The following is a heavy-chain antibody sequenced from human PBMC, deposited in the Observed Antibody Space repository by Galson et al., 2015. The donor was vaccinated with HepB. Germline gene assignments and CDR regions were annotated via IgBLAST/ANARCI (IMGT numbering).Heavy chain of an antibody. CDR2: ISAYNGNT. CDR3: ARDSCSSTSCPPFDY. Sequence: SVKVSCKASGYTFTSYGISWVRQAPGQGLEWMGWISAYNGNTNYAQKLQGRVTMTTDTSTSTAYMELRSLRSDDTAVYYCARDSCSSTSCPPFDYWGQGTLVTVSS. J-gene: IGHJ4*02. V-gene: IGHV1-18*01. D-gene: IGHD2-2*01. CDR1: GYTFTSYG.